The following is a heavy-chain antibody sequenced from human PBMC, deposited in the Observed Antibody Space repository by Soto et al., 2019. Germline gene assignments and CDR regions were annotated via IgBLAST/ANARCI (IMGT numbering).Heavy chain of an antibody. CDR2: IYYSGST. V-gene: IGHV4-59*01. J-gene: IGHJ4*02. D-gene: IGHD6-19*01. CDR3: ARDRGSSGWYGEFNY. CDR1: GGSISSYY. Sequence: SETLSLTCTVSGGSISSYYWSWIRQPPGKGLEWIGYIYYSGSTNYNPSLKSRVTISVDTSKNQFSLKLSSVTAADTAVYYCARDRGSSGWYGEFNYWGQGTLVTVSS.